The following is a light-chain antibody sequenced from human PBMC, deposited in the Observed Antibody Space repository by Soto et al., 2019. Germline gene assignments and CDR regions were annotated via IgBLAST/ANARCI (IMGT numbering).Light chain of an antibody. CDR3: QQANSPPLT. V-gene: IGKV1-12*01. J-gene: IGKJ4*01. CDR2: AAS. CDR1: ERINTY. Sequence: DIQMTQSPSSVSASVGARVTITCRASERINTYLAWYQQQPGKAPKLLIYAASSLQSGVPSRFSGSGSGTEFTLTISNLQPEDFATYYCQQANSPPLTFGGGTKVDIK.